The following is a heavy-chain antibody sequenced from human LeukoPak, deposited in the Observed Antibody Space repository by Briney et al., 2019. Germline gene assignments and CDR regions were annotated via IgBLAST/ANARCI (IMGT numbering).Heavy chain of an antibody. CDR1: GGSINDYS. Sequence: PSETLSLTCTVSGGSINDYSWGWIRQPPGKGLEWIGYIYYTGSTNYNPSLKSRVSISVDTSKNHFSLNLRSVTAADTAVYYRARVAKDGYSYGYVDYWGQGTLVTVSS. J-gene: IGHJ4*02. D-gene: IGHD5-18*01. CDR2: IYYTGST. CDR3: ARVAKDGYSYGYVDY. V-gene: IGHV4-59*01.